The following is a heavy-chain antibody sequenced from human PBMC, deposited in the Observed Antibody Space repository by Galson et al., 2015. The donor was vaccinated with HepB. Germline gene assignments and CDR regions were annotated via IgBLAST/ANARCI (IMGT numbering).Heavy chain of an antibody. CDR1: GYTFTSYY. Sequence: SVKVSCKASGYTFTSYYMHWVRQAPGQGLEWMGIINPSGGSTSYAQKFQGRVTMTRDTSTSTVYMELSSLRSEDTAVYYCARAAGPREPEKYYFDYWGQGTLVTVSS. V-gene: IGHV1-46*03. J-gene: IGHJ4*02. D-gene: IGHD1-26*01. CDR3: ARAAGPREPEKYYFDY. CDR2: INPSGGST.